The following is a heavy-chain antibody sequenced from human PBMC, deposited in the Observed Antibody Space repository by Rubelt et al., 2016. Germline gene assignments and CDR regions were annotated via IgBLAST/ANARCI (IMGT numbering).Heavy chain of an antibody. CDR1: GFTFSIYA. J-gene: IGHJ4*02. D-gene: IGHD2-15*01. CDR2: INSDGSST. V-gene: IGHV3-74*01. CDR3: ARDPDYCSGGHCYAFDS. Sequence: QPGRSLRLSCAASGFTFSIYAMHWVRQVPGKGLVWVSRINSDGSSTSYADSVKGRFTISRDNAKNTLYLQMNSLRDEDTAVYYCARDPDYCSGGHCYAFDSWGQGTLVTVSS.